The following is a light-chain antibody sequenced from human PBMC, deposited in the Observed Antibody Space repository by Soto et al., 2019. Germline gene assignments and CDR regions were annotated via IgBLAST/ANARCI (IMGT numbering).Light chain of an antibody. Sequence: DIQMTQSPSSLSASVGDRVTITCRSRQSISSYLNWYQQKPGKAPKLLIYGASTLQSGVPLRFSGSGSGAEFTLTISSLQPEDFATYSCQQSYSTPLTFGGGTKVDIK. CDR3: QQSYSTPLT. CDR1: QSISSY. V-gene: IGKV1-39*01. CDR2: GAS. J-gene: IGKJ4*01.